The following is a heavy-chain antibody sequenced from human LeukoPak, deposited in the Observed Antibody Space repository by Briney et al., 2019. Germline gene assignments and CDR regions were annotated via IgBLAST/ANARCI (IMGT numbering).Heavy chain of an antibody. CDR2: IAYDGSNE. J-gene: IGHJ4*02. CDR3: AKASVVAAPYDY. V-gene: IGHV3-30-3*01. D-gene: IGHD2-15*01. CDR1: GFTLSSYA. Sequence: PGRSLRLSCAASGFTLSSYAMHWVRQAPGKGLEWVAVIAYDGSNEYYADSVKGRFSISRDNSKNTLYLQMNSLRAEDTAVYYCAKASVVAAPYDYWGQGTLVTVSS.